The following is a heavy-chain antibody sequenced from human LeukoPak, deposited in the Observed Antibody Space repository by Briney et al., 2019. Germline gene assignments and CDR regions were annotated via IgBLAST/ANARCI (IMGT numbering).Heavy chain of an antibody. D-gene: IGHD1-26*01. V-gene: IGHV4-4*02. CDR1: GGSISSSNW. J-gene: IGHJ4*02. Sequence: PSETLSLTCAVSGGSISSSNWWSWVRRPPGKGLEWIGEIYHSGSTNYNPSLKSRVTISVDKSKNQFSLKLSSVTAADTAVYYCARALRIVGATTPDRPFDYWGQGTLVTVSS. CDR3: ARALRIVGATTPDRPFDY. CDR2: IYHSGST.